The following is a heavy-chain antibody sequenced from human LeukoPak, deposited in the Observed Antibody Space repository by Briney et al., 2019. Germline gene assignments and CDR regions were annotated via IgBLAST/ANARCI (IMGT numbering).Heavy chain of an antibody. D-gene: IGHD4-17*01. Sequence: GASVTVSVTSSVYTFTVYYMHWGRQAPGQGLEWMGRINPNSGGTNYAQKFQGRVTMTRDTSISTAYMELSRLRSDDTAVYYCARDPFPTVTVYYYYYMDVGGKGTTVTVS. J-gene: IGHJ6*03. CDR1: VYTFTVYY. CDR3: ARDPFPTVTVYYYYYMDV. V-gene: IGHV1-2*06. CDR2: INPNSGGT.